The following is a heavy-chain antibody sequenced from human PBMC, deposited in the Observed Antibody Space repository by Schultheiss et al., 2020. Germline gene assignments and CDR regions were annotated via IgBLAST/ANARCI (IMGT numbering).Heavy chain of an antibody. Sequence: GGSLRLSCAASGFTFSDYYMSWIRQAPGKGLEWVSYISSSGSTIYYADSVKGRFTISRDNAKNSLYLQMNSLGDEDTAVYFCARSYSAYDYVGYFDSWGQGTLVTVSS. CDR3: ARSYSAYDYVGYFDS. CDR2: ISSSGSTI. V-gene: IGHV3-11*04. J-gene: IGHJ4*02. D-gene: IGHD5-12*01. CDR1: GFTFSDYY.